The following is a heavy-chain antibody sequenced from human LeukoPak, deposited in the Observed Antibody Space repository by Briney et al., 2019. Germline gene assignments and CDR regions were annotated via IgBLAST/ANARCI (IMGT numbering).Heavy chain of an antibody. CDR3: ARESSSSPDY. Sequence: SETLSLTCTVSGGSITSSSHHWGWLRQPPGKGLEWIGSIYYSGTTYYRPSLRSRVTISVDTSKNQFYLRLTSVTAADSAMYYCARESSSSPDYWGQGTLVTVSS. CDR2: IYYSGTT. D-gene: IGHD6-6*01. V-gene: IGHV4-39*07. J-gene: IGHJ4*02. CDR1: GGSITSSSHH.